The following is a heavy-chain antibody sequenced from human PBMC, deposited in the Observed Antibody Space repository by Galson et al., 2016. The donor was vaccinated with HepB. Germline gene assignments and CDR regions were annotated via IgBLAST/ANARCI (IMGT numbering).Heavy chain of an antibody. CDR1: GFSLSTHGMR. D-gene: IGHD4-23*01. CDR3: ARGVNYSGNSGWGVVDY. CDR2: IDWDDDK. Sequence: PALVKPTQTLTLTCTFSGFSLSTHGMRVSWIRQPPGKALEWLARIDWDDDKFYSTSLKSRLTISRDTSKTQVVLTMIDVGPVDTATYYCARGVNYSGNSGWGVVDYWGQGTLVTVSS. J-gene: IGHJ4*02. V-gene: IGHV2-70*04.